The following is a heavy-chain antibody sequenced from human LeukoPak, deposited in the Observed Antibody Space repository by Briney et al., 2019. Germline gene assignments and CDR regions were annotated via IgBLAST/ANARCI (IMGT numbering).Heavy chain of an antibody. V-gene: IGHV3-21*01. D-gene: IGHD6-6*01. CDR2: ISSSSSYI. J-gene: IGHJ5*02. CDR1: GFTFSSNS. Sequence: GGSLRLSCAASGFTFSSNSMNWVRKAPGKGLEWVSSISSSSSYIYYADSVKGRFTISRDNAKNSLYLQMNSLRAEDTAVYYCARASSSVGWFDPWGQGTLVTVSS. CDR3: ARASSSVGWFDP.